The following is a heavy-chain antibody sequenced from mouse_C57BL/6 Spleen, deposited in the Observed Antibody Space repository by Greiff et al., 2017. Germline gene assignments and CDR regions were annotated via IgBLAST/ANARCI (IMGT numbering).Heavy chain of an antibody. J-gene: IGHJ4*01. V-gene: IGHV1-4*01. D-gene: IGHD3-3*01. CDR1: GYTFTSYT. CDR3: ARSWGTDYAMDY. Sequence: QVQLQQSGVELARPGASVKMSCKASGYTFTSYTMHWVKQRPGQGLEWIGYINPSSGYTKYNQKFKDKATLTADKSSSTAYMQLSSLTSEDSAVYYCARSWGTDYAMDYWGQGTSVTVSS. CDR2: INPSSGYT.